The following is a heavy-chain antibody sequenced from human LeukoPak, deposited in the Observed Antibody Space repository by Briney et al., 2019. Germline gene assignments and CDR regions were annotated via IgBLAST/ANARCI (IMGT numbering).Heavy chain of an antibody. CDR3: PRITAYDDS. CDR1: GFTVSSNY. D-gene: IGHD1-20*01. V-gene: IGHV3-53*01. Sequence: GGSLRLSCAASGFTVSSNYMNWVRQAPGKGLEWVSGIYVDGSTYYADSVKGRFTISRDNSRNTLYLQMNSLRAEDTAVYYCPRITAYDDSWGQGTLVTVSS. J-gene: IGHJ5*01. CDR2: IYVDGST.